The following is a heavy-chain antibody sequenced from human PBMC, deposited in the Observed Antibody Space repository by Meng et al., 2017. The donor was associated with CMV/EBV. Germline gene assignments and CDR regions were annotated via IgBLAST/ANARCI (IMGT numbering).Heavy chain of an antibody. CDR1: GFTFSSYW. D-gene: IGHD3-10*01. V-gene: IGHV3-7*01. CDR3: ARDLLPGYYYGMDV. Sequence: GGSLRLSCAASGFTFSSYWMSWGRQAPGKGLEWVANIKQDGSEKYYVDSVKGRFTISRDNAKNSLYLQMDSLRAEDTAVYYCARDLLPGYYYGMDVWGQGTTVTVSS. CDR2: IKQDGSEK. J-gene: IGHJ6*02.